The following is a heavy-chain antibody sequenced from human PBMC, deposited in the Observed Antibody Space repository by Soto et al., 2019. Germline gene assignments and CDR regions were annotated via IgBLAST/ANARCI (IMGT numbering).Heavy chain of an antibody. J-gene: IGHJ5*02. Sequence: GASVKVSCKASGGTFSSYAISCVRQAPGQGLEWMGGSIRIFGTANYAQKFQGRVTITADKSTSTAYMELSSLRSEDTAVYYCARSFAAGTLPYNWFDPWGQGTLVTVSS. CDR2: SIRIFGTA. V-gene: IGHV1-69*06. CDR3: ARSFAAGTLPYNWFDP. D-gene: IGHD6-13*01. CDR1: GGTFSSYA.